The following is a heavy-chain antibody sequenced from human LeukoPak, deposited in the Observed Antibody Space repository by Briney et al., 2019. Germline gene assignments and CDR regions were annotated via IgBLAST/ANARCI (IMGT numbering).Heavy chain of an antibody. CDR1: GFTFSSYG. Sequence: GGSLRLSCAASGFTFSSYGMHWVRQAPGKGLEWVAVISYDGSNKYYADSVKGRFSISRENSKNTLYLQMNSLRAEDTAVYYCARDYSNYGFDYWGQGTLVTVSS. V-gene: IGHV3-30*03. CDR2: ISYDGSNK. D-gene: IGHD4-11*01. J-gene: IGHJ4*02. CDR3: ARDYSNYGFDY.